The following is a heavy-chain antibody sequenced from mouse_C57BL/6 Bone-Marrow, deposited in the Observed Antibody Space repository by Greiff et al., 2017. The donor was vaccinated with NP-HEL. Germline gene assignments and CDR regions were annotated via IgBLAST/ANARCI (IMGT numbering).Heavy chain of an antibody. CDR3: ARLYYYGSSYSF. CDR2: ISSGGSYT. V-gene: IGHV5-6*01. J-gene: IGHJ2*01. D-gene: IGHD1-1*01. Sequence: EVQGVESGGDLVKPGGSLKLSCAASGFTFSSYGMSWVRQTPDKRLEWVATISSGGSYTYYPDSVKGRFTLSRDNAKNTLYLQMSSLKSEDTAMYYCARLYYYGSSYSFGGQGTTLTVSS. CDR1: GFTFSSYG.